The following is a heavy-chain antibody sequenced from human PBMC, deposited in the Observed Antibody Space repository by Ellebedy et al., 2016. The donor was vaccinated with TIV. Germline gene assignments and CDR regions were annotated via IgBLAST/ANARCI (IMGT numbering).Heavy chain of an antibody. Sequence: ESLKISCTVSGGSISSYYWTWIRQPPGKGLEWIGEINHSGSTNYNPSLKSRVTISVDTSMNLFSLKLTSVTAADTAIYYCARGSGFSDFVVVLGATRWFDPWGQGSLVTVSS. V-gene: IGHV4-34*01. CDR3: ARGSGFSDFVVVLGATRWFDP. CDR1: GGSISSYY. D-gene: IGHD2-15*01. J-gene: IGHJ5*02. CDR2: INHSGST.